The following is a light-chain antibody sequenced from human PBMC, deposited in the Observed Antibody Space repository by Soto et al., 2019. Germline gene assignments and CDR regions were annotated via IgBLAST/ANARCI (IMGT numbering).Light chain of an antibody. V-gene: IGKV3-20*01. Sequence: EIELTQSPGTLSLSPGERATLSCRASQSVSSIYVAWYQQKPGQAPRLLIYGASSRATGIPDRFSGSGSGTDITLTISSMEPEAFAVYYCHQYGSSPMYTFGQGTKLEIK. J-gene: IGKJ2*01. CDR1: QSVSSIY. CDR3: HQYGSSPMYT. CDR2: GAS.